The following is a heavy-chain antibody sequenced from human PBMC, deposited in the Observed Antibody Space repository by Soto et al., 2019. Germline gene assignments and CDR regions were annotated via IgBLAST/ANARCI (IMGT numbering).Heavy chain of an antibody. J-gene: IGHJ6*02. CDR2: IYYSGST. D-gene: IGHD1-26*01. CDR1: GGSISSGSYY. Sequence: PSETLSLTCTVSGGSISSGSYYWGWIRQPPGKGLEWIGSIYYSGSTYYNPSLKSRVTISVDTSKNQFSLKLSSVTAADTAVYYCARHSGWELPSFYYYYYGMDVWGQGTTVTVSS. V-gene: IGHV4-39*01. CDR3: ARHSGWELPSFYYYYYGMDV.